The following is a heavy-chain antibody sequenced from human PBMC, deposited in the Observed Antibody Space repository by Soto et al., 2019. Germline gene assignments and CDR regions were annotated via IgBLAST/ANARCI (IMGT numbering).Heavy chain of an antibody. CDR1: GYTFSTHA. J-gene: IGHJ6*02. CDR3: ARGKGMEENYYYYGLDI. Sequence: CKASGYTFSTHAMHWVRQAPGQSLEWMGWINGGTGQTKHSHRFQDRVSITRDTSASTAYMELSSLRSEDTAVYYCARGKGMEENYYYYGLDIWGPGTTVTVPS. V-gene: IGHV1-3*01. D-gene: IGHD1-1*01. CDR2: INGGTGQT.